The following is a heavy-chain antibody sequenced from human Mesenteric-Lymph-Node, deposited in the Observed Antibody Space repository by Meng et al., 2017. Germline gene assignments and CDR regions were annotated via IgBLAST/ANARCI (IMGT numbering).Heavy chain of an antibody. D-gene: IGHD6-19*01. CDR1: GYTFTTYD. Sequence: ASVKVSCKASGYTFTTYDISWVRQAPGQGLEWMGWISAYNGNTDYAQKFQGRVTITTDESTSTAYMELSSLRSEDTAVYYCASLGSSGTNWFDPWGQGTLVTVSS. V-gene: IGHV1-18*01. CDR3: ASLGSSGTNWFDP. CDR2: ISAYNGNT. J-gene: IGHJ5*02.